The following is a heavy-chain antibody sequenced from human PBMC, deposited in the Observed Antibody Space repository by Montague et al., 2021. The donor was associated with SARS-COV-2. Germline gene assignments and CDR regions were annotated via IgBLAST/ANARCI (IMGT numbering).Heavy chain of an antibody. CDR2: VHYTGTT. J-gene: IGHJ3*02. D-gene: IGHD1-1*01. Sequence: SETLSLTCTVSGGSITVSRYDWGWIRQPPGKGLEWIGSVHYTGTTSYNASLKSRLTILVDTSENQFSLKMTSVTASDTAVYYCARHRANAGSFDIWGQGTMVTVSS. CDR3: ARHRANAGSFDI. CDR1: GGSITVSRYD. V-gene: IGHV4-39*01.